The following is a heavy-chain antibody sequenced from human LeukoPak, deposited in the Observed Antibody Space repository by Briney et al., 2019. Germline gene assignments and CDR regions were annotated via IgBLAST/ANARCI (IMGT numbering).Heavy chain of an antibody. Sequence: GGSLRLSCAASGFTFSDYGMHWVRQAPGKGLEWVAFIRYDGSNKYYADSVKGRFTISRDNSKNTVYLQMNSLRAEDTAVYYCARPLSGYSSSLGYWGQGTLVTVSS. D-gene: IGHD6-6*01. CDR2: IRYDGSNK. V-gene: IGHV3-30*02. CDR1: GFTFSDYG. CDR3: ARPLSGYSSSLGY. J-gene: IGHJ4*02.